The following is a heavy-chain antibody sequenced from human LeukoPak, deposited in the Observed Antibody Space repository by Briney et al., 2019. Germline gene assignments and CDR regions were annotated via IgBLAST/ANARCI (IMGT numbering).Heavy chain of an antibody. Sequence: SETLSLTCAVSGGSFSGYYWSWIRQPPGKGLEWIGEINHSGSTNYNPSLKSRVTISVDTSKNQFSLKLSSVTAADTAVYYCARDEVDDACDIWGEGTIVSVSS. CDR1: GGSFSGYY. CDR2: INHSGST. V-gene: IGHV4-34*01. D-gene: IGHD2-15*01. CDR3: ARDEVDDACDI. J-gene: IGHJ3*02.